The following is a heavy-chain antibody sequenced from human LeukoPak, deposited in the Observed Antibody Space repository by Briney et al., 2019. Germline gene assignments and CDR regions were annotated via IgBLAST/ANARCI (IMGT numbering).Heavy chain of an antibody. D-gene: IGHD3-10*01. CDR1: GFTFGSYG. CDR3: ARNYGSGRLAPYYYYGMDV. CDR2: IWYDGSNK. V-gene: IGHV3-33*01. J-gene: IGHJ6*04. Sequence: GRSLRLSCAASGFTFGSYGMHWVRQAPGKGLEWVAVIWYDGSNKYYADSVKGRFTISRDNSKNTLYLQMNSLRAEDTAVYYCARNYGSGRLAPYYYYGMDVWGKGTTVTVSS.